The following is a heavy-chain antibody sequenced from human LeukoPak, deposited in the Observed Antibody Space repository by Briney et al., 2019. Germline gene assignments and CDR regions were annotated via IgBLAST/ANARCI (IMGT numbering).Heavy chain of an antibody. J-gene: IGHJ4*02. V-gene: IGHV3-21*01. Sequence: GSLRLSCAASGFTFSSYSMNWVRQAPGKGLEWVSSISSSSSYVYYADSVKGRFTISRDNAKNSLYLQMNSLRAEDTAVYYCARDVSGRLLDYWGQGTLVTVSS. CDR1: GFTFSSYS. CDR3: ARDVSGRLLDY. CDR2: ISSSSSYV. D-gene: IGHD3-22*01.